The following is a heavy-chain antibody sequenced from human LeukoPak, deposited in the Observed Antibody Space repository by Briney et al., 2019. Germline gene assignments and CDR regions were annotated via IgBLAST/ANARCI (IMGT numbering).Heavy chain of an antibody. J-gene: IGHJ4*02. CDR2: VSSGFHA. V-gene: IGHV3-13*01. Sequence: PGGSLRLSCTASGFTLGSHDMHWVRQSPGRGLEWVAAVSSGFHAFFADSVQGRFTVSREDARNSLYLQMNSLRAGDTAVYYCVREARGYHYTYFDYWGQGTLVTVSS. CDR1: GFTLGSHD. CDR3: VREARGYHYTYFDY. D-gene: IGHD5-18*01.